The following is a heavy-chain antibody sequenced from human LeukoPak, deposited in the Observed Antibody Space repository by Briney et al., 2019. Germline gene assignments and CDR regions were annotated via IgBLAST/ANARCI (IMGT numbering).Heavy chain of an antibody. J-gene: IGHJ4*02. Sequence: GSLRFSGSASGFSFSSYEMNWVRQAPGKGRMWCSHISSDGRVGRYVVYGRGPFTMSRANAKELLVLQRNGLEAKDAAVYYCARDTLNDQFVISLHYWGQGALVTVSS. CDR2: ISSDGRVG. D-gene: IGHD2/OR15-2a*01. V-gene: IGHV3-48*03. CDR3: ARDTLNDQFVISLHY. CDR1: GFSFSSYE.